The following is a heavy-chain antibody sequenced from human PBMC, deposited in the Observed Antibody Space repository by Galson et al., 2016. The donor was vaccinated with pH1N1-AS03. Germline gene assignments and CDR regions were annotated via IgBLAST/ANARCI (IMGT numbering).Heavy chain of an antibody. D-gene: IGHD4-17*01. CDR1: GFSLSTSGMC. CDR2: IGWVDDK. J-gene: IGHJ3*02. V-gene: IGHV2-70*11. CDR3: ARMRDYGDLRDAFDI. Sequence: PALVKPTQTLTLTCTFSGFSLSTSGMCVSWIRQPPGKALEWLARIGWVDDKYYSTSLKTRLTISKDTSKHQVVLTMTKMDPVDTATYYCARMRDYGDLRDAFDIWGQGTMVTVSS.